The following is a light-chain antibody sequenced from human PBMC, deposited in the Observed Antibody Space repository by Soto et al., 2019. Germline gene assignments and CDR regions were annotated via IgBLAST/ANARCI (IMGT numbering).Light chain of an antibody. V-gene: IGKV3D-15*01. CDR1: QSVTSK. J-gene: IGKJ1*01. CDR3: QQYDKWPRT. CDR2: GAS. Sequence: EVVLTPSPGTLSLSPGDRATLSCGASQSVTSKLAWYQQKPGQAPRLLISGASNRATGIPDRFSGSGSGTEFTLTISSLQSDDLAVYYCQQYDKWPRTFGQGTKVDIK.